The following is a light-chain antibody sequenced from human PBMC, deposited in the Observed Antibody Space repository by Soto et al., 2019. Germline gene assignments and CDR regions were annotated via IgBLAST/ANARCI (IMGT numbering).Light chain of an antibody. Sequence: EIVLTQSPGTLSLSPGERATLSCMASQSVSSSYLAWYQQKPGQAPRFLIYGASSRATGIPDRFSGSGSGTDFTITISRLEPEDFAVYYCKQYGSSRTFGQGNKVEIK. CDR3: KQYGSSRT. J-gene: IGKJ1*01. V-gene: IGKV3-20*01. CDR2: GAS. CDR1: QSVSSSY.